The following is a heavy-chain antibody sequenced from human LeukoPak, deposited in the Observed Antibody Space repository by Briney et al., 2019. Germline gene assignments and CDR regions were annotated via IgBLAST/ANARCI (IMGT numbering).Heavy chain of an antibody. CDR2: ISAYNGNT. D-gene: IGHD3-22*01. CDR1: GYTFTSYG. Sequence: ASVKVSCKASGYTFTSYGISWVRQAPGQGLEWMGXISAYNGNTNYAQKLQGRVTMTTDTSTSTAYMELRSLRSDDTAVYYCARDQDYYDSSGYDYWGQGTLVTVSS. CDR3: ARDQDYYDSSGYDY. J-gene: IGHJ4*02. V-gene: IGHV1-18*01.